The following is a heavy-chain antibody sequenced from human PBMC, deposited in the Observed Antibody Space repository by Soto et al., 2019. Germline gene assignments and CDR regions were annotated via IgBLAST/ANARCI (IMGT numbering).Heavy chain of an antibody. CDR3: ARDLFCSSTSCYYYYGMDV. CDR2: IKQDGSEK. J-gene: IGHJ6*02. Sequence: GGSLRLSCAASGFTFSSYWMSWVRQAPGKGLEWVANIKQDGSEKYYVDSVKGRFTISRDNAKNSLYLQMNRLRAEDTAVDYCARDLFCSSTSCYYYYGMDVWGQGTTVTVSS. CDR1: GFTFSSYW. D-gene: IGHD2-2*01. V-gene: IGHV3-7*01.